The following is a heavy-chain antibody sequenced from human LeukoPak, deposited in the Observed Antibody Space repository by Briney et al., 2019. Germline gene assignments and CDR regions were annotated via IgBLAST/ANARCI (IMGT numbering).Heavy chain of an antibody. CDR2: IHGSGNT. J-gene: IGHJ4*02. V-gene: IGHV4-59*01. D-gene: IGHD3-16*01. CDR3: ARAGGGGFDY. CDR1: GASISSWY. Sequence: SETLSLTCTVSGASISSWYWSWIRQPPGKGLEWIGNIHGSGNTNYNPSLKSRLSMSLDTSRNQVSMNLTSVTAADTAVYYCARAGGGGFDYWGQGTLVTVSS.